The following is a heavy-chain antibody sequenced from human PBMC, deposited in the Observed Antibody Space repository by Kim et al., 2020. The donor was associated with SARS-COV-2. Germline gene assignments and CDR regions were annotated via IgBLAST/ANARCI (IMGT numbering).Heavy chain of an antibody. J-gene: IGHJ4*02. CDR1: GFTFSSYW. CDR2: IKQDGSEK. D-gene: IGHD6-13*01. CDR3: ARDYSSSWNLNPRFDY. Sequence: GGSLRLSCAASGFTFSSYWMSWVRQAPGKGLEWVANIKQDGSEKYYADSVKGRFTISRDNAKNSLYLQMNSLRAEDTAVYYCARDYSSSWNLNPRFDYWGQGTLVTVSS. V-gene: IGHV3-7*03.